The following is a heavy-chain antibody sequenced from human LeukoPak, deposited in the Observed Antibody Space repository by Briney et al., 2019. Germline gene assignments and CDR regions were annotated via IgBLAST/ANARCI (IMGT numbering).Heavy chain of an antibody. V-gene: IGHV4-31*03. CDR3: ARSGTVTTWNY. CDR1: GGSISSGGYY. CDR2: IYYSGST. Sequence: SETLSLTCTVSGGSISSGGYYWSWIRQHPGKGLEWIGYIYYSGSTYYNPSLKSRVTISADTSKNQFSLKLSSVTAADTAVYYCARSGTVTTWNYWGQGTLVTVSS. D-gene: IGHD4-17*01. J-gene: IGHJ4*02.